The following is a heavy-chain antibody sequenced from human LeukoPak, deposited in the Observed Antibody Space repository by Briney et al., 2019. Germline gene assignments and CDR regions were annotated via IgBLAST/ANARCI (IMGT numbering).Heavy chain of an antibody. V-gene: IGHV4-34*01. CDR2: INHSGMN. D-gene: IGHD2-21*01. J-gene: IGHJ6*02. CDR3: AKKKVDVVGNQYYYYYGLDV. Sequence: PSETLSLTCAFYGGSFSGYSLTWIRQPPGKGLEWIGEINHSGMNHFNPSLKSRVTISADTSKKQVFLNLSSVTAADTAVYYCAKKKVDVVGNQYYYYYGLDVWGQGTTVTVSS. CDR1: GGSFSGYS.